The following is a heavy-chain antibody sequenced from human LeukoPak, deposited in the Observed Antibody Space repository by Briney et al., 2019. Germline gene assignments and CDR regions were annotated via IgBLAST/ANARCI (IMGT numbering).Heavy chain of an antibody. CDR3: AGRHCTNGLCHFDY. J-gene: IGHJ4*02. D-gene: IGHD2-8*01. CDR1: GLTFSTYS. V-gene: IGHV3-21*01. CDR2: ISSSGDYL. Sequence: PGGSLILSCVASGLTFSTYSMNWVRQTPGEGLEWVSSISSSGDYLHYADSVKGRFTISRDNAKNSLYLQMNSLRAEDTAVYYCAGRHCTNGLCHFDYWGEATLVTVSS.